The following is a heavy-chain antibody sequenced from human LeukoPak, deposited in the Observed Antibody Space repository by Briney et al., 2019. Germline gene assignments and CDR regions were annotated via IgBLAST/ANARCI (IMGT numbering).Heavy chain of an antibody. J-gene: IGHJ5*02. Sequence: AMHWVRQAPGKGLEYVSAISSNGGSTYYANSVKGRFTISRDNSKNTLYLQMGSLRAEDMAVYYCARGRVWFDPWGQGTLVTVSS. CDR3: ARGRVWFDP. V-gene: IGHV3-64*01. CDR1: A. CDR2: ISSNGGST.